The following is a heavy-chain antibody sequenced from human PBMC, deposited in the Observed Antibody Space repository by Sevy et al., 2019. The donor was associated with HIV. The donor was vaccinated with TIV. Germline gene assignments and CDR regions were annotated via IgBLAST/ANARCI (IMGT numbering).Heavy chain of an antibody. CDR3: ARDLPSAVINPFYYYGLDV. V-gene: IGHV3-30*04. CDR1: GFTFSIYA. CDR2: ISCDGGVK. J-gene: IGHJ6*02. D-gene: IGHD3-22*01. Sequence: GGSLRLSCAASGFTFSIYAMHWVRQAPDKGLEWVAVISCDGGVKYFADSVKGRVTISRDNSKNTLYLQMNSLRPEDTAVYYCARDLPSAVINPFYYYGLDVWGRGTTVTVSS.